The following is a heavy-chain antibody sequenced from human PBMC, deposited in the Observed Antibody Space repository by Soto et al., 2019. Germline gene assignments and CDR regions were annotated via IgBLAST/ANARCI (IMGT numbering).Heavy chain of an antibody. D-gene: IGHD3-9*01. J-gene: IGHJ6*02. CDR3: ARVLTIRGGNYYYYGMDV. V-gene: IGHV1-69*12. CDR2: IIPIFGTA. CDR1: GGTFSSYA. Sequence: QVQLVQSGAEVKKPGSSVKVSCKASGGTFSSYAISWVGQAPGQGLEWMGGIIPIFGTANYAQKFQGRVTITADESTSTAYMELSSLRSEDTAVYYCARVLTIRGGNYYYYGMDVWGQGTTVTVSS.